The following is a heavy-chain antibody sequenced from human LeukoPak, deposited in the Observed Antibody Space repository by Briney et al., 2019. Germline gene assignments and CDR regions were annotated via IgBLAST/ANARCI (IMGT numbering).Heavy chain of an antibody. J-gene: IGHJ2*01. CDR1: GVSISSGDYF. D-gene: IGHD5-12*01. Sequence: SETLSLTCTVSGVSISSGDYFWNWMRQPAGRGLEWIGRIYTSGTSTYNLSLEGRVTISIDTTQNQFSVNLGFVPATDTAVYYCARDRGYRANERNWYFDSWGRGNPVTVSS. CDR2: IYTSGTS. CDR3: ARDRGYRANERNWYFDS. V-gene: IGHV4-61*02.